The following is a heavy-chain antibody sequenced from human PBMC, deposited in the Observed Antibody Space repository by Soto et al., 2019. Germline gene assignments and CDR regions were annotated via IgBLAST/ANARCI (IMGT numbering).Heavy chain of an antibody. D-gene: IGHD2-15*01. J-gene: IGHJ5*02. CDR3: ATRPPQIVVTLLPFPS. CDR2: IYYSGST. CDR1: GGSVSSGSYY. V-gene: IGHV4-61*01. Sequence: PSETLSLTCTVSGGSVSSGSYYWSWIRQPPGKGLEWIGYIYYSGSTNYNPSLKSRVTISVDKPNNQFSLKLSSMTGADTAVYYCATRPPQIVVTLLPFPSWGQGTPVTVSS.